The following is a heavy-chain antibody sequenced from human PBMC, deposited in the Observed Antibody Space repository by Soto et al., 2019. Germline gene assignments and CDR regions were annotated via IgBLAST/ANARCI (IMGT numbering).Heavy chain of an antibody. CDR3: ARDGPYSGYDLDY. D-gene: IGHD5-12*01. J-gene: IGHJ4*02. CDR2: IKQDGSEK. CDR1: GFTFSSYR. V-gene: IGHV3-7*01. Sequence: PGGSLRLSCAASGFTFSSYRMSWVRQAPGKGLEWVANIKQDGSEKYYVDSVKGRFTISRGNAKNSLYLQMNSLRAEDTAVYYCARDGPYSGYDLDYWGQGTLVTVSS.